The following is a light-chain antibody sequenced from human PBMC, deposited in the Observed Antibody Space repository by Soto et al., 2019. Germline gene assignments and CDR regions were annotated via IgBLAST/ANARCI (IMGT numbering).Light chain of an antibody. J-gene: IGKJ3*01. CDR1: QSFSSSY. CDR3: QQYGSSPGLIT. CDR2: AAS. V-gene: IGKV3-20*01. Sequence: EIVLTQAPGTLSFSPGERATLSCRASQSFSSSYLAWYQQKPAPAPRLLIYAASSRATGIPDRFSGSGSGTDFTLTISRLEPEDFAVYYCQQYGSSPGLITFGPGTKVDIK.